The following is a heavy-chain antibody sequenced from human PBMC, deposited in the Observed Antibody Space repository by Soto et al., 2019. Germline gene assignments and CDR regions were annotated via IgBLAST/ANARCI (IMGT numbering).Heavy chain of an antibody. CDR2: ISSSGSTI. J-gene: IGHJ4*02. Sequence: PGGSLRLSCAASGFTFSSYEMNWVRQAPGKXLEWVSYISSSGSTIYYADSVKGRFTISRDNAKNSLYLQMNSLRAEDTAVYYCARDNPSDFWSGYTSFDYWGQGTLVTVSS. D-gene: IGHD3-3*01. V-gene: IGHV3-48*03. CDR1: GFTFSSYE. CDR3: ARDNPSDFWSGYTSFDY.